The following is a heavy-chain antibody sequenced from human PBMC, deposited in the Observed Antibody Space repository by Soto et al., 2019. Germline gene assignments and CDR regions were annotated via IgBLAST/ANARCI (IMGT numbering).Heavy chain of an antibody. J-gene: IGHJ6*02. Sequence: GESLKISCKGSGYSFTSYWIGWVRQMPGKGLEWMGIIYPGDSDTRYSPSFQGQVTISADKSISTAYLQWSSLKASDTAMYYCARMEITIFGVVSSYGMDVWGQGTTATV. V-gene: IGHV5-51*01. CDR2: IYPGDSDT. CDR1: GYSFTSYW. CDR3: ARMEITIFGVVSSYGMDV. D-gene: IGHD3-3*01.